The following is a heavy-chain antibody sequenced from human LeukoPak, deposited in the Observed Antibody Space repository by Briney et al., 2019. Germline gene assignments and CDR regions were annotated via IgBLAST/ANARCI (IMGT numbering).Heavy chain of an antibody. CDR1: GFTFSRYS. V-gene: IGHV4-34*01. CDR2: INHSGST. CDR3: ARGGRVYYGFWSGYVTPGFDY. Sequence: GSLRLSCAASGFTFSRYSMNWVRQPPGKGLEWIGEINHSGSTNYNPSLKSRVTISVDTSKNQFSLKLSSVTAADTAVYYCARGGRVYYGFWSGYVTPGFDYWGQGTLVTVSS. J-gene: IGHJ4*02. D-gene: IGHD3-3*01.